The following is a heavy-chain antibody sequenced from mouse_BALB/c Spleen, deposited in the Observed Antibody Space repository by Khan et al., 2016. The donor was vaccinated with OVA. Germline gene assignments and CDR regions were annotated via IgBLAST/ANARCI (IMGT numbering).Heavy chain of an antibody. J-gene: IGHJ3*01. CDR2: ISTYYGDA. D-gene: IGHD2-1*01. CDR3: ARGGGNSRFAY. Sequence: QVQLQQPGAELVRPGVSVKISCKGSGYTFTDYAMHWVKQSHAKSLEWIGVISTYYGDADYNQKFKGKATMTVDKSSSTAYMELGRLTSEDSAIYYCARGGGNSRFAYWGQGTLVTVSA. V-gene: IGHV1S137*01. CDR1: GYTFTDYA.